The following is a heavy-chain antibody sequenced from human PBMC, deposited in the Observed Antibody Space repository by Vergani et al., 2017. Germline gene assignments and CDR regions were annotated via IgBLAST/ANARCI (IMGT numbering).Heavy chain of an antibody. J-gene: IGHJ4*02. CDR3: ARGLGQWLVLGAYYFDY. Sequence: QLQLQESDPGLVKPSETLSLTCTVSGGSIRSTFYYWGWIRQPPGKGLEWIGTIYYSGSTYYNPSLKSRVTISVDTSKNQFSLKLSSVTAADTAVYYCARGLGQWLVLGAYYFDYWGQGTLVTVSS. CDR1: GGSIRSTFYY. V-gene: IGHV4-39*02. CDR2: IYYSGST. D-gene: IGHD6-19*01.